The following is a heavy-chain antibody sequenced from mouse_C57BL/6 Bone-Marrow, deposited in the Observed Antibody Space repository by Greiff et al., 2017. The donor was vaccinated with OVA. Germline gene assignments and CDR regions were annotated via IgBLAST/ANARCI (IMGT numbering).Heavy chain of an antibody. Sequence: EVQLVESGPELVKPGDSVKISCKASGYSFTGYFMNWVMQSHGKSLEWIGRINPYNGDTFYNQKFKGKATLTVDKSSSTAHMELRSLTSEDSAVYYCARGEYYGYAFDYWGQGTTLTVSS. CDR1: GYSFTGYF. J-gene: IGHJ2*01. D-gene: IGHD2-2*01. CDR2: INPYNGDT. V-gene: IGHV1-20*01. CDR3: ARGEYYGYAFDY.